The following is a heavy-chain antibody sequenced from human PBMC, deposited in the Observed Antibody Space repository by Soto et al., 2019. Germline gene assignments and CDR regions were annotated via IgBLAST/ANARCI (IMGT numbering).Heavy chain of an antibody. J-gene: IGHJ6*02. CDR3: ARDREVVTYYYYYSVMDV. V-gene: IGHV3-33*01. Sequence: GGSLRLSCAASGFTFSSYGMHWVRQAPGKGLEWVAVIWYDGSNKYYADSVKGRFTISRDNSKNTLYLQMNSLRAEDTAVYYFARDREVVTYYYYYSVMDVWGQGTTVTVSS. D-gene: IGHD2-21*02. CDR2: IWYDGSNK. CDR1: GFTFSSYG.